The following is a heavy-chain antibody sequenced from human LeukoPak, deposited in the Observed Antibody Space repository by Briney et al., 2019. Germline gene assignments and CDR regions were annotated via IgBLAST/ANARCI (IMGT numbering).Heavy chain of an antibody. CDR2: INHSGST. J-gene: IGHJ5*02. CDR3: ARGGGSTSYNWFDP. CDR1: GGSFSGYY. D-gene: IGHD2-15*01. V-gene: IGHV4-34*01. Sequence: SETLSLTCAVYGGSFSGYYWSWIRQPPGKGLEWIGEINHSGSTNYNPSLKSRVTISVDTSKNQFSLKLSSVTAADTAVYYCARGGGSTSYNWFDPWGQGTLVTVSS.